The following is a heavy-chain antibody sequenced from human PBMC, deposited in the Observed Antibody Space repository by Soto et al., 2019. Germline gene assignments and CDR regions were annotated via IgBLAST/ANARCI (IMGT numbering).Heavy chain of an antibody. CDR2: VFHSGTT. V-gene: IGHV4-38-2*01. D-gene: IGHD1-26*01. CDR1: GEYISIRCY. CDR3: AKTDSVGYYPR. J-gene: IGHJ4*02. Sequence: NPSGTLSLTCAVSGEYISIRCYWALIRHTPGPWPEWSGGVFHSGTTYYNPSIDSRVTLAVDTSKEQFCLKLSSVTAADSAVYYGAKTDSVGYYPRCGQGALVTVSS.